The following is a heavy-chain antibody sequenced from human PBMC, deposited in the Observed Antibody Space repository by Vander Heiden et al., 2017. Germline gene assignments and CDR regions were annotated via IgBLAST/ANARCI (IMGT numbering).Heavy chain of an antibody. CDR3: ARVEDGSGFYHWFDP. CDR1: GDSISSSSYY. J-gene: IGHJ5*02. CDR2: IYYSGRT. V-gene: IGHV4-39*01. Sequence: QLQLQESGPGLVKPSETLSLTCTVSGDSISSSSYYWGWIRQPPGKGLEWIGSIYYSGRTFHSPSLRSRVTISVDTPKNQFSLRLNSVTVADTAVYYCARVEDGSGFYHWFDPWGQGILVTVSS. D-gene: IGHD3-22*01.